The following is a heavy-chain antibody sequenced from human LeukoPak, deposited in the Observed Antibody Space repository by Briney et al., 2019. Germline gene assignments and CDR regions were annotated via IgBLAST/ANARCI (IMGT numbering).Heavy chain of an antibody. V-gene: IGHV3-7*01. D-gene: IGHD3-22*01. J-gene: IGHJ4*02. CDR2: IKQDGSEK. CDR3: AKDPFYDSSGYSDPPDY. Sequence: GGSLRLSCAASGFTFSSYWMSWVRQAPGKGLEWVANIKQDGSEKYYVDSVKGRFTISRDNAKNSLYLQMNSLRAEDTAVYYCAKDPFYDSSGYSDPPDYWGQGTLVTVSS. CDR1: GFTFSSYW.